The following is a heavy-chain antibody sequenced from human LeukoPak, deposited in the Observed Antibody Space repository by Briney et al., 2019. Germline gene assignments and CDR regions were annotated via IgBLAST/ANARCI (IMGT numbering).Heavy chain of an antibody. D-gene: IGHD4-23*01. J-gene: IGHJ6*03. CDR3: ARGLDGGSYYYYYYMDV. CDR2: MNPNSGNT. CDR1: GYTFTSYD. Sequence: ASVKVSCKASGYTFTSYDINWVRQATGQGLEWMGWMNPNSGNTGYAQKFQGRVTMTRNTSISTAYMELSSLRSEDTAAYYCARGLDGGSYYYYYYMDVWGKGTTVTVSS. V-gene: IGHV1-8*01.